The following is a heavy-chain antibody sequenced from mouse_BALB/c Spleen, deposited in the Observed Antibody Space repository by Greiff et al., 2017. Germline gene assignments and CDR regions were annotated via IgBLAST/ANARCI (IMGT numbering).Heavy chain of an antibody. CDR3: ARYPLIYYDYHYYAMDY. D-gene: IGHD2-4*01. V-gene: IGHV5-9*03. Sequence: EVMLVESGGGLVKPGGSLKLSCAASGFTFSSYTMSWVRQTPEKRLEWVATISSGGGNTYYPDSVKGRFTISRDNAKNNLYLQMSSLRSEDTALYYCARYPLIYYDYHYYAMDYWGQGTSVTVSS. CDR1: GFTFSSYT. CDR2: ISSGGGNT. J-gene: IGHJ4*01.